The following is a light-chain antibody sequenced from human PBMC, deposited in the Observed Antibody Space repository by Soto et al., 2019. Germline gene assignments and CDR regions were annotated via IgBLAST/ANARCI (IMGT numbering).Light chain of an antibody. V-gene: IGKV3-20*01. CDR1: QSVSSNY. CDR3: HQYGSSART. Sequence: EIVLTQSAGTLSLSPGERATLSCRASQSVSSNYLAWYQQKPGQAPRLLIYASSSRATGIPDRFSGSGSGTDFTLTIRRLEPEDYAVYYGHQYGSSARTFGQGTRLELK. J-gene: IGKJ1*01. CDR2: ASS.